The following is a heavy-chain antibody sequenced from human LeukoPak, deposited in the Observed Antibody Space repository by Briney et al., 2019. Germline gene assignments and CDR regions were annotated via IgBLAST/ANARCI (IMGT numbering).Heavy chain of an antibody. D-gene: IGHD6-25*01. Sequence: ASAKDSCKASGYTFTSYYMHWVPHAPGQGLEWMGIINPSGGSTSYAEKFQGRVTMTRDMSTSTVYMELSSLRSEDTAVYCCARSFRGIAARLWGYFDYWGQGTLVTVSS. V-gene: IGHV1-46*01. CDR3: ARSFRGIAARLWGYFDY. CDR1: GYTFTSYY. J-gene: IGHJ4*02. CDR2: INPSGGST.